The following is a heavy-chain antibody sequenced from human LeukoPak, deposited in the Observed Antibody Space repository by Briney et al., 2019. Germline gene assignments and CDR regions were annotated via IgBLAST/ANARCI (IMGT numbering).Heavy chain of an antibody. CDR3: ARDERGFTED. D-gene: IGHD1-14*01. V-gene: IGHV3-53*01. J-gene: IGHJ4*02. CDR1: GFTLSSYN. Sequence: GGSLRLSCAASGFTLSSYNMNWVRQAPGKGLEWVSVIYSGGSTYYADSVKGRFTISRDNSKNTLYLQMNSLRAEDTAVYYCARDERGFTEDWGQGTLVTVSS. CDR2: IYSGGST.